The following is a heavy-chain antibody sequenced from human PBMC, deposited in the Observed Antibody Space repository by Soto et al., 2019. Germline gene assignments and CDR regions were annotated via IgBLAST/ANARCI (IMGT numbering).Heavy chain of an antibody. CDR1: GYTFTNYD. J-gene: IGHJ6*02. V-gene: IGHV1-8*01. D-gene: IGHD3-10*01. CDR2: MYPNTGNT. Sequence: QVQLVQSGAEVKKPGASVKVSCKASGYTFTNYDINWVRQAPGQGLEWMGWMYPNTGNTGYGHKFQGRVTMTRDNSISTAFMELSSLRSEDTAVYYCETRRSMVRGVNHMDVWGRGTTVTVSS. CDR3: ETRRSMVRGVNHMDV.